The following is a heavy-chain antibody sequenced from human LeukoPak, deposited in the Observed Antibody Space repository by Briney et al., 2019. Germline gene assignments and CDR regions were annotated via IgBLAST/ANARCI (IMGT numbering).Heavy chain of an antibody. J-gene: IGHJ4*02. CDR2: ISYDGSNK. V-gene: IGHV3-30*04. CDR1: GFTFSSYA. Sequence: GGSLRLSCSASGFTFSSYAMHWVRQAPGKGLEWVAVISYDGSNKYYADSVKGRFTISRDNSKNTLYLQMNSLRAEDTAVYYCARDMDTAMVTLDYWGQGTLVTVSS. CDR3: ARDMDTAMVTLDY. D-gene: IGHD5-18*01.